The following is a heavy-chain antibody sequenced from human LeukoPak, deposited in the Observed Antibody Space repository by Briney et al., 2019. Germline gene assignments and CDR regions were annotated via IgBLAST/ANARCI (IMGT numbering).Heavy chain of an antibody. CDR2: SFYSGTT. CDR1: GGSIGTSSYY. D-gene: IGHD2-8*01. V-gene: IGHV4-39*07. Sequence: SETLSLTCTVSGGSIGTSSYYWGWIRQPPGKGLEWIGSSFYSGTTYSKPSLKSRVTISVDTTKNQFSLKLSSLTAADTAVYYCARERMVYGIRGEFVYWGPGTLVTVSS. CDR3: ARERMVYGIRGEFVY. J-gene: IGHJ4*02.